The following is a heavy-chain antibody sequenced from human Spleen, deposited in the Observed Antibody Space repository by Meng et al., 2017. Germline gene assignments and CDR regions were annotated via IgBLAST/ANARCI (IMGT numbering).Heavy chain of an antibody. J-gene: IGHJ4*02. V-gene: IGHV1-18*01. CDR1: RYTFTNYQ. D-gene: IGHD2/OR15-2a*01. Sequence: QVQLVQSGVEGKEPGASVKVSCKTSRYTFTNYQTDWVRQAPGQGLEWMGWVNPNHGGASYAQKFQGRLTMTIDTSTTTVYMELRSLRSDDSALYYCARHSTDWSLDYWGQGTLVTVSS. CDR2: VNPNHGGA. CDR3: ARHSTDWSLDY.